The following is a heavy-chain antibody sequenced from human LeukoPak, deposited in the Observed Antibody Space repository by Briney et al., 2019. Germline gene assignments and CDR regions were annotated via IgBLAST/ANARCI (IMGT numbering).Heavy chain of an antibody. D-gene: IGHD6-13*01. CDR1: GGSISSYY. CDR3: ARLEIAAAGNRWFDP. Sequence: KPSETLSLTCTVSGGSISSYYWSWIRQPPGKGLEWIGYIYYSGSTNYKPSLKSRVTISVDTSKNQFSLKLSSVTAADTAVYYCARLEIAAAGNRWFDPWGQGTLVTVSS. J-gene: IGHJ5*02. CDR2: IYYSGST. V-gene: IGHV4-59*01.